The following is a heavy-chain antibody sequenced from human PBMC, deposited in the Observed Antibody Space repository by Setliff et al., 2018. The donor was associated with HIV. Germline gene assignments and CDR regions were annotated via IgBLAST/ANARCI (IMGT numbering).Heavy chain of an antibody. V-gene: IGHV4-38-2*01. CDR1: GFSINSAYY. J-gene: IGHJ4*02. Sequence: SETLSLTCAVSGFSINSAYYWAWIRQPPGKGLEWIGSIYHSGTTYYNPSLKSRVAISIDTPKNQFSLRLSSVTAADTAVYYCARLGVAGSRVNWGQGTLVTVSS. D-gene: IGHD6-19*01. CDR2: IYHSGTT. CDR3: ARLGVAGSRVN.